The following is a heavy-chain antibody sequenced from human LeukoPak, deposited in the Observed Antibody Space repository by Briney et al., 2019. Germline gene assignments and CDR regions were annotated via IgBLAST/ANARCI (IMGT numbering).Heavy chain of an antibody. CDR2: IYTSGST. J-gene: IGHJ4*02. D-gene: IGHD6-6*01. V-gene: IGHV4-4*07. Sequence: PSETLSLTCTVSGGSISSYYWSWIRQPAGKGLEWIGRIYTSGSTNYNPSLKSRVTMSVDTSKKQFSLKLTSVTAADTAVYYCARAMSIAARLQTIFDYWGQGTLVTVSS. CDR1: GGSISSYY. CDR3: ARAMSIAARLQTIFDY.